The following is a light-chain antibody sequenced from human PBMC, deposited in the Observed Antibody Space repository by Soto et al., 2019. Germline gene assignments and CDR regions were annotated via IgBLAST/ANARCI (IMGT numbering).Light chain of an antibody. Sequence: TQSPCTLSLSPGDRATLSCRASQSVSSNYLAWYQHKPGQAPRLLIFDASTRATGIPARFSGSGSGTEFTLTISSLQSEDFAVYYCQQYNNWPPITFGQGTRLEIK. J-gene: IGKJ5*01. V-gene: IGKV3-15*01. CDR3: QQYNNWPPIT. CDR2: DAS. CDR1: QSVSSN.